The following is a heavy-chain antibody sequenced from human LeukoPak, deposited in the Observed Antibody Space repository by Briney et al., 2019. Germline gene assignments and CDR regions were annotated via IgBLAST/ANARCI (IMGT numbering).Heavy chain of an antibody. CDR3: AKQGPYDSSAYVFDY. Sequence: GGSLRLSCAAFGFTFSSYGMHWVRQAPGKGLEWVAVISYDGSNQYHADSVKGRFTLSRDNAKNTLYLQMNSLRAEDTAVYYCAKQGPYDSSAYVFDYWGQGTLVTVSS. J-gene: IGHJ4*02. CDR1: GFTFSSYG. D-gene: IGHD3-22*01. V-gene: IGHV3-30*18. CDR2: ISYDGSNQ.